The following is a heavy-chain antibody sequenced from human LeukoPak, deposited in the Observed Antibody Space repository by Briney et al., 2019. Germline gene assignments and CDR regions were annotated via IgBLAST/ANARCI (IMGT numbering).Heavy chain of an antibody. CDR1: GFTFSSHA. Sequence: GGSLRLSCVASGFTFSSHAMGWVRQASGKGLEWVASISPGDTTYYADSVKGRFTVSRDNSKNTLSLQMNSLRAEDTAEYYCAKPGGGTYFTHNCFDPWGQGTLVTVSS. D-gene: IGHD1-26*01. CDR3: AKPGGGTYFTHNCFDP. J-gene: IGHJ5*02. V-gene: IGHV3-23*01. CDR2: ISPGDTT.